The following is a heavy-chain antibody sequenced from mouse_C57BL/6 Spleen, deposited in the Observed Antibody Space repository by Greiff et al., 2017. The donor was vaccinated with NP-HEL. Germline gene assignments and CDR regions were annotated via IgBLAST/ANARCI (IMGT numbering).Heavy chain of an antibody. CDR1: GYTFTSYW. Sequence: QVQLQQPGAELVKPGASVKLSCKASGYTFTSYWMHWVRQRPGRGLEWIGMIHPNSGSTNYNEKFKSKATLTVDKSSSTAYMQLSSLTSEDSAVYYCARGDGYDGDPYFDYWGQGTTLTVSS. V-gene: IGHV1-64*01. CDR3: ARGDGYDGDPYFDY. J-gene: IGHJ2*01. D-gene: IGHD2-2*01. CDR2: IHPNSGST.